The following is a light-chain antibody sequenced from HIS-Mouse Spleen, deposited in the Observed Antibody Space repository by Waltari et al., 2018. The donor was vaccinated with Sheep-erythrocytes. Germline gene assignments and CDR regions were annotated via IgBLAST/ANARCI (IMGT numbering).Light chain of an antibody. CDR3: CSYAGSYNHV. Sequence: QSALTQPRSVSGSPGQSVTISCTGTSSDVGGYNYVSCYQHHPGKAPKLMIYDFSKRPSGVPDRFSGSKSGNTASLTISGLQAEDEADYYCCSYAGSYNHVFATGTKVTVL. V-gene: IGLV2-11*01. CDR2: DFS. J-gene: IGLJ1*01. CDR1: SSDVGGYNY.